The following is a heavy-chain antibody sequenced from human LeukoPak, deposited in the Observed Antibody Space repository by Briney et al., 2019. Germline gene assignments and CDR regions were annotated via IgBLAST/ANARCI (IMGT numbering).Heavy chain of an antibody. V-gene: IGHV3-48*04. CDR2: ISSSSSTI. CDR1: GFTFSSYS. Sequence: GGSLRLSCAASGFTFSSYSMNWVRQAPGKGLEWVSYISSSSSTIYYADSVKGRFTISRDNAKNSLYLQMNSLRAEDTAVYYCASDILTGYSSWGQGTLVTVSS. D-gene: IGHD3-9*01. J-gene: IGHJ5*02. CDR3: ASDILTGYSS.